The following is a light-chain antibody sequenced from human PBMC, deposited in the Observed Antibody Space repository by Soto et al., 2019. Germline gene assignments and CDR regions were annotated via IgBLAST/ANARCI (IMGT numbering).Light chain of an antibody. V-gene: IGLV2-14*01. CDR2: DVS. Sequence: QAALTQPASVSGSPGQSITISCTGTSSDVGGYNYVSWYQQHPGKAPKLIIYDVSNRPSGVSNRFSGSKSGSTASLTISGLQAEDEADYYCSSYTPSRIYVIGTGTKLTVL. CDR1: SSDVGGYNY. J-gene: IGLJ1*01. CDR3: SSYTPSRIYV.